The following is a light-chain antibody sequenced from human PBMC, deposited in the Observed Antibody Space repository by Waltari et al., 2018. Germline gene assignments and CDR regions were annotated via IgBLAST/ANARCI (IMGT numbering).Light chain of an antibody. CDR1: QDIINY. Sequence: DIQMTQSASSLSASIGDRVTITCQASQDIINYLNWYQQTPGKAPKLLIYDASNLATGVPSRFSGGGSGTDFSLTITSLHPEDNATYFCQQYENLPYTFGQGTKLEIK. CDR2: DAS. V-gene: IGKV1-33*01. CDR3: QQYENLPYT. J-gene: IGKJ2*01.